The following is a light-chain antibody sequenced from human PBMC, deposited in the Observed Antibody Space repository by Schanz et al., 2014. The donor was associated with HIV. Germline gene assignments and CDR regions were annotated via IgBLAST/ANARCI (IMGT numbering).Light chain of an antibody. J-gene: IGKJ4*01. CDR2: GAS. Sequence: EIVLTQSPGTLSLSPGERATLSCRASQSVSSTYLAWYQQKPGQAPRLLIYGASSRAAGIPDRFSGTGSGTDFTLAISSLEPEDFAVDYCQQRLTFGGGTKVEIK. V-gene: IGKV3-20*01. CDR1: QSVSSTY. CDR3: QQRLT.